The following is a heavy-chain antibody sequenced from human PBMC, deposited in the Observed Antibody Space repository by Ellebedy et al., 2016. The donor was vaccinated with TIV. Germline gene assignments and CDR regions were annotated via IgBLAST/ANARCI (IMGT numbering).Heavy chain of an antibody. CDR1: GFTFSSYG. V-gene: IGHV3-30*18. CDR2: MSSDGSNK. Sequence: GESLKISCAASGFTFSSYGMHWVRQAPGKGLEWVAVMSSDGSNKYYADSVKGRFTISRDSSKNTLYLQMSSLRPEDTAVYYCAKNLVATLEGKAYYYYYGMDVWGQGTTVTVSS. CDR3: AKNLVATLEGKAYYYYYGMDV. J-gene: IGHJ6*02. D-gene: IGHD2-15*01.